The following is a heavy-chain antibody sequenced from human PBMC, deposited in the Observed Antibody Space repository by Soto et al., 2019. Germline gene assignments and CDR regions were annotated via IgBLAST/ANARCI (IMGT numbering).Heavy chain of an antibody. V-gene: IGHV4-31*03. Sequence: SETLSLTCNVSGGAIDSGGYYWCWIRQHPGKGLEWIGYIYYSESTYYNPSLKSRVSISIDTSKNQFYLELISVTAADTAVYYCARVGTSYARRGLDVWGQGTTVTVSS. J-gene: IGHJ6*02. D-gene: IGHD7-27*01. CDR2: IYYSEST. CDR3: ARVGTSYARRGLDV. CDR1: GGAIDSGGYY.